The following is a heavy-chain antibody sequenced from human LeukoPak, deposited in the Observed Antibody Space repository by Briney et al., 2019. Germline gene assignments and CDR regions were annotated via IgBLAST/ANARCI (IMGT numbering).Heavy chain of an antibody. V-gene: IGHV3-7*01. J-gene: IGHJ6*03. CDR3: ARILGYCSSTSCPFYYYYYYMDV. CDR2: IKQDGSEK. D-gene: IGHD2-2*01. CDR1: GFTFSSYW. Sequence: GGSLRLSCAASGFTFSSYWMSWVRQAPGKGLEWVANIKQDGSEKYYVDSVKGRFTISRDNAKNSLYLQMNSLRAEDTAVYYCARILGYCSSTSCPFYYYYYYMDVWGKGTTVTVSS.